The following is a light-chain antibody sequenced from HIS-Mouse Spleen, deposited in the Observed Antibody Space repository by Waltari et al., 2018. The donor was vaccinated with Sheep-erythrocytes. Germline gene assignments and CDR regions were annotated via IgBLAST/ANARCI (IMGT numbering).Light chain of an antibody. CDR1: SSNIGSNT. J-gene: IGLJ3*02. CDR3: CSYAGSSTPWV. CDR2: EGS. Sequence: QSVLTQPPSASGTPGQRVTISCSGSSSNIGSNTVNWYQQHPGKAPKLMIYEGSKRPSGVSNRFSGSTSGNTASLTISGLQAEDEADYYCCSYAGSSTPWVFGGGTKLTVL. V-gene: IGLV2-23*01.